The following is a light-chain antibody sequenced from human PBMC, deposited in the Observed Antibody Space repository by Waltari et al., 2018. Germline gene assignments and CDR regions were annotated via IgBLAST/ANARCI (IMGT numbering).Light chain of an antibody. CDR2: DVN. CDR1: SSDVGSYNF. CDR3: CSYAGSYTYV. J-gene: IGLJ1*01. V-gene: IGLV2-11*01. Sequence: QSALTQPPSVPGSPGQSVTISCTGTSSDVGSYNFVSWYQQHPDKAPKLLIYDVNKRPSGVPDRFSGSKSGNTASLTISGLQGEDEADYYCCSYAGSYTYVFGTGTKVTAL.